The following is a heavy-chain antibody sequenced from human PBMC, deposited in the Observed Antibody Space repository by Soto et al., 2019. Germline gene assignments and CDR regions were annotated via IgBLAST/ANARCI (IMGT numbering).Heavy chain of an antibody. J-gene: IGHJ5*02. CDR1: GYTFTSYG. V-gene: IGHV1-18*01. D-gene: IGHD3-10*01. CDR2: ISAYNGNT. CDR3: ARDGAGYYGSGSYNWFDP. Sequence: ASVKVSCKASGYTFTSYGISWVRQAPGQGLEWMGWISAYNGNTNYAQKLQGRVTMTTDTSTSTAYMELRSLRSDDTAVYYCARDGAGYYGSGSYNWFDPWGRGTLVTVSS.